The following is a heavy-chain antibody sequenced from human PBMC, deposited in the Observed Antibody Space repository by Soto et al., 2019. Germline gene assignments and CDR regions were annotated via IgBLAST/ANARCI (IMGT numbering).Heavy chain of an antibody. Sequence: ASVKVSCKASGYTFTSYAMHWVRQAPGQRLEWMGWINAGNGNTKYSQKFQGRVTITRDTSASTAYMELSSLRSEDTAVYYCAREAEYSSGRYWYGAFDIWGQGTMVTVSS. D-gene: IGHD6-19*01. V-gene: IGHV1-3*01. CDR1: GYTFTSYA. J-gene: IGHJ3*02. CDR3: AREAEYSSGRYWYGAFDI. CDR2: INAGNGNT.